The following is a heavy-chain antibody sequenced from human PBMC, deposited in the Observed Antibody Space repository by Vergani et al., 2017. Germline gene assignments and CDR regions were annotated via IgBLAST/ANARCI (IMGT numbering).Heavy chain of an antibody. Sequence: EVQLLESGGGLVQPGGSLRLSCAAAGFSFSSYSMNWVRQAPGKGLEWVSSISSSSTYIYDADSVKGRFTISRDNSKNTLYLQMNSLRAEDTAVYYCAKVVRWFGELCYFDYWGQGTLVTVSS. CDR2: ISSSSTYI. J-gene: IGHJ4*02. CDR3: AKVVRWFGELCYFDY. D-gene: IGHD3-10*01. V-gene: IGHV3-21*04. CDR1: GFSFSSYS.